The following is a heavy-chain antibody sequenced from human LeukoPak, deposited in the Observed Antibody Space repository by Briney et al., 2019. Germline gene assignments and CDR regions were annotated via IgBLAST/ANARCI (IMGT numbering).Heavy chain of an antibody. J-gene: IGHJ4*02. CDR3: ASRQAAAGTFHH. CDR2: IDGRGGT. V-gene: IGHV4-59*08. D-gene: IGHD6-13*01. CDR1: GDSISRCC. Sequence: SETLSLTCTVSGDSISRCCWGWIRQPPGKGLEWIGYIDGRGGTNYNPSLKSRVTVSVDTSKNQFSLKLSSVTAADTAVYYCASRQAAAGTFHHWGQGTLVTVSS.